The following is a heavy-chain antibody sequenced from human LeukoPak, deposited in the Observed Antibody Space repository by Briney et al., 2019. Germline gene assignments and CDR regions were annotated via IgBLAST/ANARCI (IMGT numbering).Heavy chain of an antibody. V-gene: IGHV1-2*02. D-gene: IGHD5-18*01. CDR3: ARSRPRLPNFDY. Sequence: ASVKVSCKASGYTFTSYAMNWVRQAPGQGLEWMGWINPNSGGTNYAQKFQGRVTMTRDTSISTAYMELSRLRSDDTAVYYCARSRPRLPNFDYWGQGTLVTVSS. J-gene: IGHJ4*02. CDR2: INPNSGGT. CDR1: GYTFTSYA.